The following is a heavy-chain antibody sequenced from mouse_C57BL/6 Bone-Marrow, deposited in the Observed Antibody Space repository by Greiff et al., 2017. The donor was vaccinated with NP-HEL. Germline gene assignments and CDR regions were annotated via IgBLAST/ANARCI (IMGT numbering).Heavy chain of an antibody. Sequence: QVQLQQSGAELARPGASVKLSCKASGYTFTSYGISWVKQRTGQGLEWIGEIYPRSGNTYYNEKFKGKATLTADKSSSTAYMELRSQTSEDSAVYFGAREGGYGNYWFAYWGQGTLVTVSA. V-gene: IGHV1-81*01. CDR3: AREGGYGNYWFAY. J-gene: IGHJ3*01. CDR2: IYPRSGNT. CDR1: GYTFTSYG. D-gene: IGHD2-1*01.